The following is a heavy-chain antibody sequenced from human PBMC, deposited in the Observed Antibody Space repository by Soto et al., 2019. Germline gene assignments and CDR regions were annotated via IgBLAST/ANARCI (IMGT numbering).Heavy chain of an antibody. CDR2: ISSSGFTK. V-gene: IGHV3-48*03. J-gene: IGHJ4*02. CDR3: ARDGSYHYIDY. Sequence: LRLSCVVSGFTFKTYGMNWVRQAPGKGLEWVSYISSSGFTKYYADSVKGRFTISRDNAKNSLYLQMNSLRAEDTAVYSCARDGSYHYIDYWGQGTLVTVSS. CDR1: GFTFKTYG. D-gene: IGHD5-18*01.